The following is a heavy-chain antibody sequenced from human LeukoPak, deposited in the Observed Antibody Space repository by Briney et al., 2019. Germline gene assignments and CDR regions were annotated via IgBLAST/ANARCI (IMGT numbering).Heavy chain of an antibody. CDR2: IKQDGSEK. V-gene: IGHV3-7*01. CDR3: ARQGIVGAMGEYYFDY. J-gene: IGHJ4*02. CDR1: GFTFSSYW. Sequence: PGGSLRLSCAASGFTFSSYWMSWVRQAPGKGLEWVADIKQDGSEKYYVDSVKGRFTISRDNAKNSLYLQMNSLRAEDTAVYYCARQGIVGAMGEYYFDYWGQGTLVTVSS. D-gene: IGHD1-26*01.